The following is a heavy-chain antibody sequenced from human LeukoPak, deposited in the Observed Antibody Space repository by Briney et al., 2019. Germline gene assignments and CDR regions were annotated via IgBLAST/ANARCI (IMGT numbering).Heavy chain of an antibody. V-gene: IGHV3-15*01. Sequence: PGGSLRLSCAASGFTFSNAWMSWVRQAPGKGLEWVGRIKSKTDGGTTDYAAPVKGRFTISRDGSKNTLYLQMNSLKTEDTAVYSCTTDQTAYSDFWSGYYPLDYWGQGTLVTV. CDR3: TTDQTAYSDFWSGYYPLDY. D-gene: IGHD3-3*01. CDR1: GFTFSNAW. CDR2: IKSKTDGGTT. J-gene: IGHJ4*02.